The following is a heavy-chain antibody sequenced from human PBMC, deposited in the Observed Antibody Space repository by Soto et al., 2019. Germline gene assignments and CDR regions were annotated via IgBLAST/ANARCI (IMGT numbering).Heavy chain of an antibody. CDR1: GGSISSGGYY. CDR3: ARGGVDVLRFLEWSPSQRAPLDY. J-gene: IGHJ4*02. V-gene: IGHV4-31*03. Sequence: QVQLQESGPGLVKPSQTLSLTCTVSGGSISSGGYYWSWIRQHPGKGLEWIGYIYYSGSTYYNPSLKSRVTISVDTSKNQFSLKLSSVTAADTAVYYCARGGVDVLRFLEWSPSQRAPLDYWGQGTLVTVSS. CDR2: IYYSGST. D-gene: IGHD3-3*01.